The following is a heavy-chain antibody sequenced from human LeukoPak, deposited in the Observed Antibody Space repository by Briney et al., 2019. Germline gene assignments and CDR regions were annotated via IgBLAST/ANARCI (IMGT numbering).Heavy chain of an antibody. D-gene: IGHD2-2*01. J-gene: IGHJ4*02. CDR2: IYHSGST. CDR3: AREGTSSRRFDY. V-gene: IGHV4-38-2*02. CDR1: GYSINSGYY. Sequence: SETLSLTCTVSGYSINSGYYWGWIRQPPGKGLEWIGTIYHSGSTYCNPSLLSRVTISLDTSKNQFSLKLNSMTAADTAFYYCAREGTSSRRFDYWGQGSLVTVSS.